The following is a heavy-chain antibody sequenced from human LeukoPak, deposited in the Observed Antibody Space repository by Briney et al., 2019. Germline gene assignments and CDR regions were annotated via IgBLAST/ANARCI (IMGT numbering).Heavy chain of an antibody. Sequence: SETLSLTCTVSGGSISSNYWSWIRQPPGKGLEWIGDIYYSGRTNYNPSLKSRVTISADTSKNEFSLKLSSVTAADTAIYYCATRGTGVAATFDSWGQGALVTVSS. CDR3: ATRGTGVAATFDS. CDR2: IYYSGRT. CDR1: GGSISSNY. V-gene: IGHV4-59*01. D-gene: IGHD2-15*01. J-gene: IGHJ4*02.